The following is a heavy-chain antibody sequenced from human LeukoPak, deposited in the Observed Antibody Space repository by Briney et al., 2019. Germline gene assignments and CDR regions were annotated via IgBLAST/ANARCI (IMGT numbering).Heavy chain of an antibody. CDR3: TRHPGSPNWFGP. Sequence: PGGSLRLSCAASGFTFSGSAMHWVRQASGKGLEWVGRIRSKANSYATAYAASVKSRFTISRDDSKNTSYLQMTSLKTEDTAVYYCTRHPGSPNWFGPWGQGTLVTVSS. V-gene: IGHV3-73*01. CDR1: GFTFSGSA. J-gene: IGHJ5*02. CDR2: IRSKANSYAT. D-gene: IGHD1-1*01.